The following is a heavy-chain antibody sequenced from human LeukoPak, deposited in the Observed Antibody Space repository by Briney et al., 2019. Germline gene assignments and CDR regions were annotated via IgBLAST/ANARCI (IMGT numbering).Heavy chain of an antibody. V-gene: IGHV3-20*04. D-gene: IGHD3-10*01. CDR3: ARDFGELGAYYYYYYMDV. Sequence: GGSLRLSCAASGFTFDDYGMSWVRQAPGKGLEWVSGINWNGGSTGYADSVKGRFTISGDNAKNSLYLQMNSLRAEDTALYYCARDFGELGAYYYYYYMDVWGKGTTVTVSS. J-gene: IGHJ6*03. CDR2: INWNGGST. CDR1: GFTFDDYG.